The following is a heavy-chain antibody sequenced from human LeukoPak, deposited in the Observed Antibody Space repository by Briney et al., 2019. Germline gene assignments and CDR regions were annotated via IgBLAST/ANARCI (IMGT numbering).Heavy chain of an antibody. J-gene: IGHJ4*02. CDR1: GVIFSAYE. CDR2: ISGSGDTI. D-gene: IGHD3-16*01. CDR3: VSAYGGLLDH. V-gene: IGHV3-48*03. Sequence: GGSLRLSCAASGVIFSAYEMNWVRQAPGQGREWLSYISGSGDTIYYAESVKGRFTISRDNAQNSLYLQMNSLRAEDTAVYYCVSAYGGLLDHWGQGTLVTVSS.